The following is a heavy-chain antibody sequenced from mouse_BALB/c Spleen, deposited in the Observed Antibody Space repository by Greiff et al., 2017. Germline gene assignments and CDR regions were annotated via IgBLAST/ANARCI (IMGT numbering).Heavy chain of an antibody. V-gene: IGHV3-8*02. CDR2: ISYSGST. CDR1: GDSITSGY. CDR3: ARGVYGRSWFAY. D-gene: IGHD2-1*01. J-gene: IGHJ3*01. Sequence: DVKLQESGPSLVKPSQTLSLTCSVTGDSITSGYWNWIRKFPGNKLEYMGYISYSGSTYYNPSLKSRISITRDTSKNQYYLQLNSVTTEDTATYYCARGVYGRSWFAYWGQGTLVTVSA.